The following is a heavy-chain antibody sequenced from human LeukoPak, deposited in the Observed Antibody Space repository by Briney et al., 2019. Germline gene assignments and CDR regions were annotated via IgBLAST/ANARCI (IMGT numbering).Heavy chain of an antibody. J-gene: IGHJ4*02. CDR1: GGSISSYY. Sequence: SGTLSLTCTVSGGSISSYYWSWIRQPPGKGLEWIGYVYYSGSTNYNPSLKSRVTISVDTSKNQFSLKLSSVTAADTAVYYCARGGLWSSSGLDYWGQGTLVTVSS. CDR3: ARGGLWSSSGLDY. CDR2: VYYSGST. D-gene: IGHD5-18*01. V-gene: IGHV4-59*01.